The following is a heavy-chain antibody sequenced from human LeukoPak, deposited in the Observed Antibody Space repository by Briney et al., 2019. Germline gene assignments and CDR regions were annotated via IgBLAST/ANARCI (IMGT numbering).Heavy chain of an antibody. D-gene: IGHD3-16*01. V-gene: IGHV4-34*01. Sequence: SETLSLTCAVYGGSFSGYYWNWIRQPPGKGLEWIGEINHSGSTNYNPSLKSRVTISVDTSKNQFSLKLSSVTAADTAVYYCARYEGYYYMDVWGKGTTVTVSS. CDR3: ARYEGYYYMDV. CDR2: INHSGST. J-gene: IGHJ6*03. CDR1: GGSFSGYY.